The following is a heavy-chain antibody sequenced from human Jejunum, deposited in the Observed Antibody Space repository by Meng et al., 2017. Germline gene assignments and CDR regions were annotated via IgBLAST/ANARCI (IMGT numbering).Heavy chain of an antibody. J-gene: IGHJ6*02. V-gene: IGHV4-38-2*01. CDR1: GYSISSGYY. Sequence: GSLRLSCAVSGYSISSGYYWGWIRQPPGKGLEWIGNMYHSGSTYYNPSLKSRVTISVDTSKNQFSLKLSSVTAADTAVYYCARGSGSYGSGMDVWGQGNTVT. CDR2: MYHSGST. D-gene: IGHD1-26*01. CDR3: ARGSGSYGSGMDV.